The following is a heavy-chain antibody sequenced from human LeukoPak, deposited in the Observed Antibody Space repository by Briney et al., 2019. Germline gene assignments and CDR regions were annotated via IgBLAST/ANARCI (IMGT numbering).Heavy chain of an antibody. CDR1: GYSISSGYY. V-gene: IGHV4-38-2*02. CDR3: ATDRGVYSYGQEVF. Sequence: SETLSLTCSVSGYSISSGYYWGWIRQPPGKGLEWIVSIHNGGSTYYNPSLKSRVTISVDTSKNQFSLKLSSVTAADTAVYYCATDRGVYSYGQEVFWGQGTLVTVSS. J-gene: IGHJ4*02. CDR2: IHNGGST. D-gene: IGHD5-18*01.